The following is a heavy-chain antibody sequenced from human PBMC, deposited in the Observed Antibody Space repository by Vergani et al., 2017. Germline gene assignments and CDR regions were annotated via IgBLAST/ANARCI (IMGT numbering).Heavy chain of an antibody. J-gene: IGHJ3*02. V-gene: IGHV1-69*08. CDR1: GGTFSSYT. D-gene: IGHD6-13*01. CDR2: IVPTLNVA. Sequence: QVQLVQSGAEVKKPGSSVKVSCKASGGTFSSYTITWVRQAPGHGLEWMGRIVPTLNVANYAQNFQGRASITADMSTSTSYMDLSSLRSEDSAVYYCAREQQLDGEGAFDIWGQGTMVTVSS. CDR3: AREQQLDGEGAFDI.